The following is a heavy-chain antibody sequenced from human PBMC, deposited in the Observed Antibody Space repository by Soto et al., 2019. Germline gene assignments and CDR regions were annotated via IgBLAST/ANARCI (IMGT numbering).Heavy chain of an antibody. J-gene: IGHJ5*02. CDR3: TRGRQTDTAMVRFDP. Sequence: GGSLRLSCTASGFTFGDYAMSWFRQAPGKGLEWVGFIRSKAYGGTTEYAASVKGRFTISRDDSKSIAYLQMNSLKTEDTAVYYCTRGRQTDTAMVRFDPWGQGTLVTVSS. CDR2: IRSKAYGGTT. D-gene: IGHD5-18*01. CDR1: GFTFGDYA. V-gene: IGHV3-49*03.